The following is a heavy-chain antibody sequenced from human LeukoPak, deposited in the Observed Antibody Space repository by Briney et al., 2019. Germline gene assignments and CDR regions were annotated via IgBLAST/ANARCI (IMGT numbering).Heavy chain of an antibody. J-gene: IGHJ4*02. Sequence: ASVKVSCKASGYTFTGYYMHWVRQAPGQGLEWMGWINPNSGGTNYAQKFQGRVTMTRDTSISTAYMELSSLRSEDTAVYYCARVAGEYYYDSSGHFDYWGQGTLVTVSS. V-gene: IGHV1-2*02. CDR3: ARVAGEYYYDSSGHFDY. CDR1: GYTFTGYY. D-gene: IGHD3-22*01. CDR2: INPNSGGT.